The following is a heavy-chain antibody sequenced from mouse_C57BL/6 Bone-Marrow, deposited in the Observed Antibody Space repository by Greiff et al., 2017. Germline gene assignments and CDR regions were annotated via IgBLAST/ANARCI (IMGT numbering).Heavy chain of an antibody. CDR3: SSFDGNDCDF. Sequence: EVQLQQSGAELVRPGASVKLSCTASGFNIKDDYIHWVKQRPEQGLEWIGWIDPEIGDTEYASKFQGKATITSDTSSNTAYLQLSSLTSEDTAVYYCSSFDGNDCDFWGQGTPLTVAS. D-gene: IGHD2-1*01. CDR2: IDPEIGDT. V-gene: IGHV14-4*01. CDR1: GFNIKDDY. J-gene: IGHJ2*01.